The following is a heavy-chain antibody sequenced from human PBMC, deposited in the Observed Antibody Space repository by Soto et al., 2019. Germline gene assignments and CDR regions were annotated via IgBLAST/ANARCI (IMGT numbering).Heavy chain of an antibody. CDR2: IYYSGST. CDR3: AGTGWELGGVDI. V-gene: IGHV4-61*05. D-gene: IGHD1-26*01. Sequence: SETLSLTCTVSGGSISSSSYYWGWIRQPPGKGLEWIGYIYYSGSTNYNPSLKSRVTISVDTSKNQFSLKLSSVTAADTAVYYCAGTGWELGGVDIWGQGTMVTVSS. CDR1: GGSISSSSYY. J-gene: IGHJ3*02.